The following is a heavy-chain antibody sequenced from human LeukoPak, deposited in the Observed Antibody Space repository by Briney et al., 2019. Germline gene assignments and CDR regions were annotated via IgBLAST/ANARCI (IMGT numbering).Heavy chain of an antibody. CDR1: GGSISSYY. Sequence: SETLSLTCTVSGGSISSYYWSWIRQPPGKGLEWIGYVYYSGSTNYNPSLKSRVTISVDTSKNQFSLKLSSVTAADTAVYYCAMAVVPAAWDAFDIWGQGTMVTVSS. V-gene: IGHV4-59*01. D-gene: IGHD2-2*01. CDR2: VYYSGST. CDR3: AMAVVPAAWDAFDI. J-gene: IGHJ3*02.